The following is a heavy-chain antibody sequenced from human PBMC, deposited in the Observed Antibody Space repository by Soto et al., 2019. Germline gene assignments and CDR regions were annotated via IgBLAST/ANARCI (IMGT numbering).Heavy chain of an antibody. CDR1: AGTFGWLY. Sequence: SQLRSVPPGVFAGTFGWLYVSLLSKPTGKGLEWIGEINHSGSTNYNPSLKSRVTISVDTSKNQFSLKLSSVTAADTAVYYCASSSSGYRYGLNGFDIWGQATLLSVSS. D-gene: IGHD6-13*01. CDR2: INHSGST. J-gene: IGHJ5*01. CDR3: ASSSSGYRYGLNGFDI. V-gene: IGHV4-34*08.